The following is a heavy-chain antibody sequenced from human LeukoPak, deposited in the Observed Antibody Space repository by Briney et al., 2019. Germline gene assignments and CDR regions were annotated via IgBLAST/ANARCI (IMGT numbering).Heavy chain of an antibody. CDR1: VYTFSDNY. CDR3: ARGYSSSQTGFDY. Sequence: ASVKVSCKASVYTFSDNYMHWVRQAPGQGLEWMGWINPNSGGTKYAQKFQGRVTVTRDTSISTAYMELSRLTSDDTAVYYCARGYSSSQTGFDYWGQGTLVTVSS. CDR2: INPNSGGT. D-gene: IGHD4-11*01. J-gene: IGHJ4*02. V-gene: IGHV1-2*02.